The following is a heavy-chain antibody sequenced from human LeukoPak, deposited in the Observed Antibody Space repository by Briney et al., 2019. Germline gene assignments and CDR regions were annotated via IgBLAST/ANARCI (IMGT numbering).Heavy chain of an antibody. CDR1: GFTFTSSA. CDR2: IVVGSGNT. V-gene: IGHV1-58*01. CDR3: AANYGSGRYYNDPYYYGMDV. Sequence: SVKVSFKASGFTFTSSAVQWVRQARGQRLEWIGWIVVGSGNTNYAQKFQERVTITRDMSTSTAYMELSSLRSEDTAVYYCAANYGSGRYYNDPYYYGMDVWGQGTTVTVSS. J-gene: IGHJ6*02. D-gene: IGHD3-10*01.